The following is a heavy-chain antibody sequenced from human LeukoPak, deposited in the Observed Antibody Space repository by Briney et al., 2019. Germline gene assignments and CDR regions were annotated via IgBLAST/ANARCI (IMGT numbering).Heavy chain of an antibody. J-gene: IGHJ4*02. CDR1: GGSISSSSYY. D-gene: IGHD1-1*01. V-gene: IGHV4-39*01. CDR3: ARSNWNDVSFDY. CDR2: IYYSGST. Sequence: TSETLSLTCTVSGGSISSSSYYWGWIRQPPGKGLEWIGSIYYSGSTYYNPSLKSRVTISVDTSKNQFSLKLSSVTAADTAVYYCARSNWNDVSFDYWGQGILVTVSS.